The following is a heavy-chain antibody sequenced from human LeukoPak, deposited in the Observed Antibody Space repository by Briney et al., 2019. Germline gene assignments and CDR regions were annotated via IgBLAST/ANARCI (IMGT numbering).Heavy chain of an antibody. Sequence: SVKVSCKASGGTFSSYAISWVRQAPGQGLEWMGRIIPIFGTANYAQKFQGRVTITTDESTSTAYMELRSLRSEDTAVYYCARGHGDHEVYFDYWGQGTLVTVSS. CDR1: GGTFSSYA. D-gene: IGHD4-17*01. V-gene: IGHV1-69*05. CDR2: IIPIFGTA. J-gene: IGHJ4*02. CDR3: ARGHGDHEVYFDY.